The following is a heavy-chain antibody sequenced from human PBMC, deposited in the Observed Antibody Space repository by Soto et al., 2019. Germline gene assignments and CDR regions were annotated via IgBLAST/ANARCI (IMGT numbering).Heavy chain of an antibody. D-gene: IGHD6-13*01. CDR1: GYTFTSSG. Sequence: GASVKVSCKASGYTFTSSGISWVRQAPGQGLEWMGWISTDNGNTNYAQKLQGRVTMTTDTSTSTAYMELRSLRSDDTAVYYCARYRIAAAGIDYYYYYGMDVWGQGTTVTVSS. V-gene: IGHV1-18*01. J-gene: IGHJ6*02. CDR2: ISTDNGNT. CDR3: ARYRIAAAGIDYYYYYGMDV.